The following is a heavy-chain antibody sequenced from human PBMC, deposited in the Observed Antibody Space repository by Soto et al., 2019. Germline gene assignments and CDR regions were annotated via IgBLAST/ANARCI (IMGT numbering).Heavy chain of an antibody. V-gene: IGHV1-46*01. J-gene: IGHJ4*02. Sequence: ASVKVSCKTSGYSFTSYYIHWVRQAPRQGLEWMGIINPSDRTTYYAQKFQGRVTMTSDTSTSTVYMKLSSLRSEDTAVYYCASAPTMRGAYVDYWGQGALVTVSS. CDR3: ASAPTMRGAYVDY. CDR2: INPSDRTT. CDR1: GYSFTSYY.